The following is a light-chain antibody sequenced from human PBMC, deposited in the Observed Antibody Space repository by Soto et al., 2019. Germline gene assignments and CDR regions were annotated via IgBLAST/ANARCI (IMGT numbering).Light chain of an antibody. CDR1: SSNIGSKF. J-gene: IGLJ1*01. V-gene: IGLV1-47*01. Sequence: QSVLTQPPSASGTPGQRVTISCSGSSSNIGSKFVYWYQQLPGTAPKLLIYRDNQRPSGVPDRFSGSKSGNTAALTISGLQAEDEAEYFCSSYAGSYTWIFGSGTKVTVL. CDR2: RDN. CDR3: SSYAGSYTWI.